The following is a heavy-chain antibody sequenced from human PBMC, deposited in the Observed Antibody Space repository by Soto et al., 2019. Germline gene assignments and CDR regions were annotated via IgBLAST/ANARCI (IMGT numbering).Heavy chain of an antibody. CDR1: GGSISSSNW. D-gene: IGHD1-26*01. CDR3: ARVSGSYYYGMDV. J-gene: IGHJ6*02. Sequence: QVQLQESGPGLVKPSGTLSLTCAVSGGSISSSNWWSWVRQPPGKGLVWSGEIYHSGSTNYNPALRSRVTISVDSSTYQCSLKLSSVTAADTAVYYCARVSGSYYYGMDVWGQGTTVTVSS. V-gene: IGHV4-4*02. CDR2: IYHSGST.